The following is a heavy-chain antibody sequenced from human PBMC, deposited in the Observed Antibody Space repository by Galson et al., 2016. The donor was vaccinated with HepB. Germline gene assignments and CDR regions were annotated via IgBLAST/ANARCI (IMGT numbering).Heavy chain of an antibody. V-gene: IGHV3-23*01. CDR1: GFTFSRYS. CDR2: ISGSGGST. Sequence: SLRLSCAASGFTFSRYSMSWVRQAPGKGLEWVSSISGSGGSTNYADSVKGRFTISRDNSKNTLYLQMNSLRAEDTAVYYCAKDGGGVCWPRCGDVYWGQGTLVTVTS. J-gene: IGHJ4*02. CDR3: AKDGGGVCWPRCGDVY. D-gene: IGHD2-21*02.